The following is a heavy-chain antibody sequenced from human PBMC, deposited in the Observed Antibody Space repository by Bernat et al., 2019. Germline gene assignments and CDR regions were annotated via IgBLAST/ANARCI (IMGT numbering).Heavy chain of an antibody. CDR3: ASLHGDCARHDAFDI. J-gene: IGHJ3*02. V-gene: IGHV3-21*05. CDR2: ISSSSSYI. Sequence: EVQLVESGGGLVKPGGSLRLSCAASGFTFSSYSMNWVRQAPGKGLEWVSYISSSSSYIYYADSVKGRFTISRDNAKNSLYLQMNSLRAEDTAVYYCASLHGDCARHDAFDIWGQGTMVTVSS. CDR1: GFTFSSYS. D-gene: IGHD2-21*02.